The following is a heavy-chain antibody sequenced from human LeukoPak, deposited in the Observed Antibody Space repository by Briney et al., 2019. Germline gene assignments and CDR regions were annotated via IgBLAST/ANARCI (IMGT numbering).Heavy chain of an antibody. J-gene: IGHJ4*02. Sequence: XGSLRLSCAASGFTFSNYWMSWVRQAPGKGLEWVANIKQDGSERSYVDSVKGRFTISRDNAKSSLYLQMNSLRAEDTAVYYCARVLWLPLRYFDYWGQGTLVTVSS. CDR3: ARVLWLPLRYFDY. CDR1: GFTFSNYW. V-gene: IGHV3-7*03. CDR2: IKQDGSER. D-gene: IGHD5-12*01.